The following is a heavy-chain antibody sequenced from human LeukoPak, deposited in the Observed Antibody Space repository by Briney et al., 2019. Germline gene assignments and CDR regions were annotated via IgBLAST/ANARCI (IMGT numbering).Heavy chain of an antibody. CDR3: ARPTMAARPDAFDI. CDR2: TRNKANSYTT. V-gene: IGHV3-72*01. Sequence: GGSLRLXCAASGFIFSDHYMDWVRQAPGKGLEWVGRTRNKANSYTTEYAASVKGRFTISRDDSKNSLYLQMNSLKTEDTAVYYCARPTMAARPDAFDIWGQGTMVTVSS. D-gene: IGHD6-6*01. CDR1: GFIFSDHY. J-gene: IGHJ3*02.